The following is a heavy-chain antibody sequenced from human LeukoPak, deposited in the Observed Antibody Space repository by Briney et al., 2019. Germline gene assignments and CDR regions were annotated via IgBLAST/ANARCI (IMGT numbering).Heavy chain of an antibody. CDR2: INSDESST. CDR1: GFTFSSYW. J-gene: IGHJ6*03. Sequence: GGSLRLSCAASGFTFSSYWMHWVRQAPGKGLVWVSRINSDESSTSYADSVKGRFTISRDNAKNTLYLQMNSLRAEDTAVYYCARRYCSSTSCYRYYYYMDVWGKGTTVTVSS. V-gene: IGHV3-74*01. CDR3: ARRYCSSTSCYRYYYYMDV. D-gene: IGHD2-2*01.